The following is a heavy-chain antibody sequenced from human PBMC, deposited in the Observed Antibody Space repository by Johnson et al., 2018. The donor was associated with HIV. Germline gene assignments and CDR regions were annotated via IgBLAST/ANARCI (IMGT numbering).Heavy chain of an antibody. Sequence: VQLVESGGGLVKPGGSLRLSCAASGFTFSDYYMSWIRQALGKGLEWVSAISGSGGSTYYADSVKGRFTISRDNSKNTLYLQMNSLRAEDTAVYYCAKGSYYYASGSYYNGKAFDIWGQGTMVTVSS. CDR1: GFTFSDYY. J-gene: IGHJ3*02. V-gene: IGHV3-23*04. CDR2: ISGSGGST. CDR3: AKGSYYYASGSYYNGKAFDI. D-gene: IGHD3-10*01.